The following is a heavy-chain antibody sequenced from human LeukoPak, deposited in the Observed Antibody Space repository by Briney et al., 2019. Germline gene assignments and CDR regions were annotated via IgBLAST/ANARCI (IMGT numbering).Heavy chain of an antibody. J-gene: IGHJ4*02. V-gene: IGHV4-59*12. CDR1: GDSIRSYY. CDR2: IYSSGST. CDR3: ARASQVYYFEN. Sequence: SETLSLTCTVSGDSIRSYYWSWIRQPPGKGLEWIGYIYSSGSTDCNPSLKSRVTISVDTSKRQFSLKLSAVTDADTAVYYCARASQVYYFENWGQGTLVTVSS.